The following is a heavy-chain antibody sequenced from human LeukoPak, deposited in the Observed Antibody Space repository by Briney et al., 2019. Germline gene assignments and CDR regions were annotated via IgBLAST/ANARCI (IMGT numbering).Heavy chain of an antibody. Sequence: SETLSLTCTVSGGSFSSYYWSWIRQPPGKGLEWIGYIYYSGSTNYNPSLRSRVTISVDTSKNQFSLKLSSVTAADTAVYYCARHLQYQLLWVGWFDPWGQGTLVTVSS. V-gene: IGHV4-59*08. D-gene: IGHD2-2*01. CDR1: GGSFSSYY. CDR2: IYYSGST. CDR3: ARHLQYQLLWVGWFDP. J-gene: IGHJ5*02.